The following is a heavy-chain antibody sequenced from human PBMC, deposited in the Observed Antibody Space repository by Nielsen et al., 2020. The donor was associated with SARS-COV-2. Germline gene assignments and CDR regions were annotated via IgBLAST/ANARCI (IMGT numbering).Heavy chain of an antibody. V-gene: IGHV3-23*01. D-gene: IGHD1-26*01. Sequence: GSLRLSCAASGFTFSSYAMSWVRQAPGKGLEWVSAISGSGGSTYYADSVKGRFTISRDNSKNTLYLQMNSLRAEDTAVYYCAKDLGRPEIYYYYYGMDVWGQGTTVTVSS. J-gene: IGHJ6*02. CDR2: ISGSGGST. CDR1: GFTFSSYA. CDR3: AKDLGRPEIYYYYYGMDV.